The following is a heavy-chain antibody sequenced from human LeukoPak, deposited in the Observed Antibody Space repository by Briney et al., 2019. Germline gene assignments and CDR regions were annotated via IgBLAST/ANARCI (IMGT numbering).Heavy chain of an antibody. V-gene: IGHV4-59*01. J-gene: IGHJ5*02. CDR3: ARTIKSGNYYWFDP. D-gene: IGHD1-26*01. CDR1: GGSISSYY. Sequence: SETLSLTCTVSGGSISSYYWSWIRQPPGKGLEWIGYIYYSGSTNYNPSLKSRVTISVDTSKNQFSLKVTSVTAADTAVYYCARTIKSGNYYWFDPWGQGTLVTVSS. CDR2: IYYSGST.